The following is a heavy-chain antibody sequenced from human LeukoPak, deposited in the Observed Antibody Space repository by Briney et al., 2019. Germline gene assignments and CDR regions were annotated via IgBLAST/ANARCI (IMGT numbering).Heavy chain of an antibody. CDR2: IYFSGST. J-gene: IGHJ4*02. CDR3: ARGGTFWDS. CDR1: GGSIRTTSYY. Sequence: SETLSLTCTVSGGSIRTTSYYWGWIRQSPGREPEWIGTIYFSGSTYYNPSLESRVTISVNTSNNQFSLKLNSVTAADTAVYYCARGGTFWDSWGQGTLVTVSS. D-gene: IGHD3-3*01. V-gene: IGHV4-39*07.